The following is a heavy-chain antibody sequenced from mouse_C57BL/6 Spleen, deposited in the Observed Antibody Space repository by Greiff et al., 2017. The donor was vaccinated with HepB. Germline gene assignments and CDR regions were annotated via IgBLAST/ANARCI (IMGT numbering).Heavy chain of an antibody. CDR3: TRGGYSDAMDY. CDR2: IFPGSGST. V-gene: IGHV1-75*01. D-gene: IGHD2-3*01. Sequence: VQGVESGPELVKPGASVKISCTASGYTFTDYYINWVKQRPGQGLEWIGWIFPGSGSTYYNEKFKGKATLTVDKSSSTAYMLLSSLTSEDSAVYFCTRGGYSDAMDYWGQGTSVTVSS. CDR1: GYTFTDYY. J-gene: IGHJ4*01.